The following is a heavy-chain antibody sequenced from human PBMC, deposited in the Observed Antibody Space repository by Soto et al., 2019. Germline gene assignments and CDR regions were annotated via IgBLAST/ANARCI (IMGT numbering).Heavy chain of an antibody. Sequence: QVQLQEAGPGLVKPSQTLSLTCTVSGGSITNGDYFWNWIRQSPGKGLEWIGFIYHTGTTYYNPSLRSRVSMSVDTSKNQFSLTVNSVTATDTGVYYCARANIVVVFADTGNAFDIWGQGTMVTVSS. CDR1: GGSITNGDYF. CDR2: IYHTGTT. J-gene: IGHJ3*02. V-gene: IGHV4-30-4*01. CDR3: ARANIVVVFADTGNAFDI. D-gene: IGHD2-21*01.